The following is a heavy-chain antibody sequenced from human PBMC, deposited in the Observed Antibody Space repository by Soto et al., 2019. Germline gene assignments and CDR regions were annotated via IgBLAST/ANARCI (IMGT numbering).Heavy chain of an antibody. V-gene: IGHV3-23*01. CDR3: AKGATYYYDSSGYHFDY. D-gene: IGHD3-22*01. J-gene: IGHJ4*02. Sequence: GGSLRLSCAASGFTFSSYAMSWVRQAPGKGLEWVSAISGSGGSTYYADSVKGRFTISRDNSKNTLYLQMNSLRAEDTAVYYCAKGATYYYDSSGYHFDYWGQGTLVTVSS. CDR2: ISGSGGST. CDR1: GFTFSSYA.